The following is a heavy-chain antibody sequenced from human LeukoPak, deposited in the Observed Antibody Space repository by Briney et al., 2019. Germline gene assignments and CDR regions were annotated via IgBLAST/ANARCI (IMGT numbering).Heavy chain of an antibody. V-gene: IGHV4-4*07. CDR3: ARDRPRTVPFDY. J-gene: IGHJ4*02. CDR1: GGSISSYY. Sequence: LETLFLTCTVSGGSISSYYWSWIRQPAGKGLEWIGRIYTSGSTNYNPPLKARVTMSVDTSKNQLSLKLSSVTAADTAVYYCARDRPRTVPFDYWDQGTLVTVTS. D-gene: IGHD1-14*01. CDR2: IYTSGST.